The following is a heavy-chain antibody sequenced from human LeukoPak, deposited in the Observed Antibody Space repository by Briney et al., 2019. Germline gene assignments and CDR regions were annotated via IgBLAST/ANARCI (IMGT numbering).Heavy chain of an antibody. V-gene: IGHV3-23*01. D-gene: IGHD3-22*01. CDR3: ARDPEYYDSSGYLGS. CDR1: GLTFSSYA. CDR2: ISGGDVCT. J-gene: IGHJ5*02. Sequence: PGGSLKLSCAASGLTFSSYAMSWVRQAPGKGLGWVSAISGGDVCTYYADSVKGRFTISRDNSKNTLYLQMNSLRAEDTAVYYCARDPEYYDSSGYLGSWCQGTLVTVSS.